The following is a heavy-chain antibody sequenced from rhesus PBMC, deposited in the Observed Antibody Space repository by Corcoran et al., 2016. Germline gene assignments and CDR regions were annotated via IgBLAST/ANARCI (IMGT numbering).Heavy chain of an antibody. CDR3: ARVLTNGLGDS. J-gene: IGHJ4*01. CDR2: IPGGSGDT. Sequence: QVQLQESGPGLVKPSETLPLTCAVSGASINSYYWSWIRHPPGTGLEWIGYIPGGSGDTRDNPSLKRRVTISKDSSKNQFSLKLSSVTAADTASYYCARVLTNGLGDSWGQGVLVTVSS. V-gene: IGHV4-147*01. D-gene: IGHD2-15*01. CDR1: GASINSYY.